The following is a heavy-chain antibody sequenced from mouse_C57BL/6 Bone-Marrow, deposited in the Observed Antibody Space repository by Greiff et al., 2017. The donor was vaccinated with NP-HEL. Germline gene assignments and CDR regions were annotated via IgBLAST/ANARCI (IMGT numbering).Heavy chain of an antibody. Sequence: EVQLVESGGGLVQPGGSLKLSCAASGFTFSDYGMAWVRQAPRKGPEWVAFISNLAYSIYYADTVTGRFTISRENAKNTLYLEMSSLRSEDTAMYYCARQIYDGYYYAMDDWGQGTSVTVSS. V-gene: IGHV5-15*01. CDR2: ISNLAYSI. D-gene: IGHD2-3*01. CDR3: ARQIYDGYYYAMDD. J-gene: IGHJ4*01. CDR1: GFTFSDYG.